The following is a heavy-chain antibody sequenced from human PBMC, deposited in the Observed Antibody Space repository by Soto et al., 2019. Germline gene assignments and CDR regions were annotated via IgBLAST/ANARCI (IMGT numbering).Heavy chain of an antibody. Sequence: ASVKVSCKVSGYTLTELSMHWVRQAPGKGLEWMGGFDPEDGETIYAQKFQGRVTMTEDTSTDTAYMELSSLRSEDTAVYYCATDRLIRGIVLIDPFDIWGQGTMVTVSS. CDR3: ATDRLIRGIVLIDPFDI. V-gene: IGHV1-24*01. CDR2: FDPEDGET. D-gene: IGHD2-8*01. J-gene: IGHJ3*02. CDR1: GYTLTELS.